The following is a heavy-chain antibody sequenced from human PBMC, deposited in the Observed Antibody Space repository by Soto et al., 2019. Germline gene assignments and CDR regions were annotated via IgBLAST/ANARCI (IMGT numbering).Heavy chain of an antibody. CDR2: INHSGST. D-gene: IGHD3-16*01. CDR1: GGSFSGYY. V-gene: IGHV4-34*01. Sequence: QVQLQQWGAGLLKPSETLSLTCAVYGGSFSGYYWSWIRQPPGKGLEWIGEINHSGSTNYNQSLKSRVTISVDTSKIQFSLKLSSVTAADTAVYYCARRGALSPFDPWGQGTLVTVSS. J-gene: IGHJ5*02. CDR3: ARRGALSPFDP.